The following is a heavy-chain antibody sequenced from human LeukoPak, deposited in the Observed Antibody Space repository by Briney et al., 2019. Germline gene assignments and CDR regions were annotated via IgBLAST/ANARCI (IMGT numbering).Heavy chain of an antibody. J-gene: IGHJ4*02. Sequence: GGSLRLSCAASGFTFSSYWMHWVRQAPGKGLVWVSRISPDGSTTGHADSVKGRFTISRDNSKNTLYLQMNSLRAEDTAVYYCAKDLVRNSVHIVVVVAARASFDYWGQGTLVTVSS. V-gene: IGHV3-74*01. CDR1: GFTFSSYW. CDR2: ISPDGSTT. CDR3: AKDLVRNSVHIVVVVAARASFDY. D-gene: IGHD2-15*01.